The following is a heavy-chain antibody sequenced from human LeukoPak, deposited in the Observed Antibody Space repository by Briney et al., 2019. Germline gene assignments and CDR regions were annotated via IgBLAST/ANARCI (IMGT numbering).Heavy chain of an antibody. J-gene: IGHJ4*02. Sequence: ASVKVSCKASGYTFTGYDINWVRQATGQGLEWMGWMNPNSGNTGYAQKFQGRVTMTRNTSISTAYMELSSLGSEDTAVYYCAAYDSSGYSTPFDYWGQGTLVTVSS. CDR3: AAYDSSGYSTPFDY. CDR2: MNPNSGNT. D-gene: IGHD3-22*01. V-gene: IGHV1-8*01. CDR1: GYTFTGYD.